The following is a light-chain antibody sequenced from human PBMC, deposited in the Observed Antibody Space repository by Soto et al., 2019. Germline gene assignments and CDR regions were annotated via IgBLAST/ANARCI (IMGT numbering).Light chain of an antibody. Sequence: QSVLTQPASVSGSPEQSITISCTGTSNDVGRYNLVSWYQQHPGKAPKVMIYEATKRPSGVSNRFSGSKSGDTASLTISGLQAEDKAAYYCCAYAGSGTVVFGGGTKLTVL. V-gene: IGLV2-23*01. CDR1: SNDVGRYNL. CDR3: CAYAGSGTVV. J-gene: IGLJ3*02. CDR2: EAT.